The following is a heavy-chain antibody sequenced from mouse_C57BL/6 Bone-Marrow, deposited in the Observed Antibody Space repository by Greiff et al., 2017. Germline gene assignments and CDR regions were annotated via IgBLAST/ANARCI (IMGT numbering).Heavy chain of an antibody. Sequence: EVQLQQSGPELVKPGASVKISCKASGYTFTDYYMNWVKQSHGKSLEWIGDINPNNGGTSYNQKFKGKATLTVDKSSSTAYMELRSLTPEDSAVYYCARMRGGSPAWFAYWGQGTLVTVSA. V-gene: IGHV1-26*01. D-gene: IGHD1-1*02. CDR2: INPNNGGT. CDR1: GYTFTDYY. J-gene: IGHJ3*01. CDR3: ARMRGGSPAWFAY.